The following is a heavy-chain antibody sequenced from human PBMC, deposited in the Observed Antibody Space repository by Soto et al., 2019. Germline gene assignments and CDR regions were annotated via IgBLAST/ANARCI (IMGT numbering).Heavy chain of an antibody. J-gene: IGHJ6*03. CDR2: TYYRSKWYN. CDR3: ARDRGGYCSGGSCYCYYMDV. CDR1: GDSVSSNSAA. V-gene: IGHV6-1*01. Sequence: PSQTLSLTCAISGDSVSSNSAAWNWIRQSPSRGLEWLGRTYYRSKWYNDYAVSVKSRITINPDTSKNQFSLQLNSVTPEDTAVYYCARDRGGYCSGGSCYCYYMDVWGKGTTVTVSS. D-gene: IGHD2-15*01.